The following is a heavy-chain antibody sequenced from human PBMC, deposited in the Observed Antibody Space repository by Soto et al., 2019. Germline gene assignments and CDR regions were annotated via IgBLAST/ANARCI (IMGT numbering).Heavy chain of an antibody. CDR1: GFTFSSYA. V-gene: IGHV3-23*01. CDR2: ISGSGGST. Sequence: GGSLRLSCAASGFTFSSYAMSWVRQAPGKGLEWVSAISGSGGSTYYADSVKGRFTISRDNSKNTLYLQMNSLRAEDTAVYYCAKERSGPGPYYYYGMDVWGQGTTVTVSS. J-gene: IGHJ6*02. CDR3: AKERSGPGPYYYYGMDV. D-gene: IGHD3-3*01.